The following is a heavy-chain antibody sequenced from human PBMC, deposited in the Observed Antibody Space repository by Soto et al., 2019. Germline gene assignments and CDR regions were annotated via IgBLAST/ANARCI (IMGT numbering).Heavy chain of an antibody. V-gene: IGHV3-48*02. J-gene: IGHJ3*02. CDR1: GFIFSSYS. CDR2: ISSSSSPI. CDR3: ARGRYSSAFDAFDI. D-gene: IGHD2-15*01. Sequence: EVQLVESGGGFVQSGGSLRLSCAASGFIFSSYSMNWVRQAPGKGLEWVSYISSSSSPIYYTDSVKGRFTISRDNDKNSLYLQMNSLRDEDSAVDYCARGRYSSAFDAFDIWGQGTVVTVSS.